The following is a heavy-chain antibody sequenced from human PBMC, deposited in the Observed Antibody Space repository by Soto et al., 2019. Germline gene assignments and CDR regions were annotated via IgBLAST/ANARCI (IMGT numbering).Heavy chain of an antibody. J-gene: IGHJ2*01. CDR1: GFTFSSYW. D-gene: IGHD4-17*01. Sequence: EVQLVESGGGLVQPGGSLRLSCAASGFTFSSYWMSWVRQAPGKGLEWVANIKQDGSEKYYVDSVKGRFTISRDNAKNSLYLQMNGLRAEDRAGYYCARDPEGDYRDGYFDLWGRGTLVTVSS. CDR3: ARDPEGDYRDGYFDL. V-gene: IGHV3-7*01. CDR2: IKQDGSEK.